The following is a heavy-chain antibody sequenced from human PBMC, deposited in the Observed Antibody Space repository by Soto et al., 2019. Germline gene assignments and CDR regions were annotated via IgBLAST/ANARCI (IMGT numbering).Heavy chain of an antibody. CDR1: GFTFSSYS. V-gene: IGHV3-48*02. CDR2: ISSSSSTI. J-gene: IGHJ4*02. D-gene: IGHD3-9*01. CDR3: ARVTFPDILTGYSNIDYYDY. Sequence: EVQLVESGGGLVQLGGSLRLSCAASGFTFSSYSMNWVRQAPGKGLEWVSYISSSSSTIYYADSVKGRFTISRDNAKNSLYLQMNSLRDEDTAVYYCARVTFPDILTGYSNIDYYDYWGQGTLVTVSS.